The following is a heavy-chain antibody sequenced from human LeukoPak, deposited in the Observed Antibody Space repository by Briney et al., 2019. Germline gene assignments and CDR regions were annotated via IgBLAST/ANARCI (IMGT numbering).Heavy chain of an antibody. D-gene: IGHD3-3*01. Sequence: GESLKISCKGSGYSFTTYWIGWVRQMPGKGLEWMGIIYPGDSDTRYSPSFQGQVTISADKSISTAYLQWSSLTASDTAMYYCARQSKGSILPYYFDYWGQGTLVTVFS. CDR2: IYPGDSDT. CDR1: GYSFTTYW. J-gene: IGHJ4*02. CDR3: ARQSKGSILPYYFDY. V-gene: IGHV5-51*01.